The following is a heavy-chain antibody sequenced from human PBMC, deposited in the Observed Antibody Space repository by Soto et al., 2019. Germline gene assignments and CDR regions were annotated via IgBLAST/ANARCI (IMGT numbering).Heavy chain of an antibody. CDR2: IIPILGIA. D-gene: IGHD4-17*01. CDR3: ARSPYYGVTYDWFDP. J-gene: IGHJ5*02. Sequence: QVQLVQSGAEVKKPGSSVKVSCKASGGTFSSYTISWVRQAPGQGLEWMGRIIPILGIANYAQKFQGRVTITADKSTSTAYMELSSLRSEDTAVYYCARSPYYGVTYDWFDPWGQGTLVTVSS. V-gene: IGHV1-69*02. CDR1: GGTFSSYT.